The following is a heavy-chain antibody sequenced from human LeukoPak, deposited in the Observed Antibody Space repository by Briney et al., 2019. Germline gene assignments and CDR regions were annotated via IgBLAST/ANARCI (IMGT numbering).Heavy chain of an antibody. Sequence: ASVKVSCKASGYTFTSYYMHWVRQAPGQGLVWMGIINPSDGSTSYAQKFQGRVTMTRDTSTSTVYMELSSLRSEDTAVYYCAREGYSSGWYPAFDIWGQGTMVTVSS. J-gene: IGHJ3*02. V-gene: IGHV1-46*01. CDR3: AREGYSSGWYPAFDI. CDR2: INPSDGST. CDR1: GYTFTSYY. D-gene: IGHD6-19*01.